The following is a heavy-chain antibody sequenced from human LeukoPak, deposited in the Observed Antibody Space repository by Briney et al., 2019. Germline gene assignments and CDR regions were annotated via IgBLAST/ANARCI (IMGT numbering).Heavy chain of an antibody. V-gene: IGHV3-74*01. D-gene: IGHD5-18*01. CDR3: ARGYNYGYLIDY. CDR2: INTDGSST. Sequence: GGCLRLSCAASGFTFSSYWMHWVRQAPGKGLVWVSRINTDGSSTSYVDSGKGRFNISRDNAKNTLYLQMNSLRAEDTAVYYCARGYNYGYLIDYWGQGTLVTVSS. J-gene: IGHJ4*02. CDR1: GFTFSSYW.